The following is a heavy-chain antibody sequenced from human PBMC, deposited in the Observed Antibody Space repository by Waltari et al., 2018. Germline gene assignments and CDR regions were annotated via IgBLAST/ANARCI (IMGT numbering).Heavy chain of an antibody. D-gene: IGHD5-12*01. V-gene: IGHV4-59*01. J-gene: IGHJ4*02. CDR1: GGSISSYY. CDR3: ARAPRRDGYIPRGGAFDY. Sequence: QVQLQESGPGLVKPSETLSLTCTVSGGSISSYYWSWIRQPPGKGLEWIGYIYYSGSTNYNPSLKSRVTISVDTSKNQFSLKLSSVTAADTAVYYWARAPRRDGYIPRGGAFDYWGQGTLVTVSS. CDR2: IYYSGST.